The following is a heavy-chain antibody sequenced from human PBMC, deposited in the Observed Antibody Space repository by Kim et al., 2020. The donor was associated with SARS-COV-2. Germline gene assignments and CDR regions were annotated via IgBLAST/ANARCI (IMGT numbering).Heavy chain of an antibody. CDR3: ARHALGTVVLWFGERAFDI. CDR2: IYYSGST. D-gene: IGHD3-10*01. CDR1: GGSISSSSYY. V-gene: IGHV4-39*01. Sequence: SETLSLTCTVSGGSISSSSYYWGWIRQPPGKGLEWIGSIYYSGSTYYNPSLKSRVTISVDTSKNQFSLKLSSVTAADTAVYYCARHALGTVVLWFGERAFDIWGQGTMVTVSS. J-gene: IGHJ3*02.